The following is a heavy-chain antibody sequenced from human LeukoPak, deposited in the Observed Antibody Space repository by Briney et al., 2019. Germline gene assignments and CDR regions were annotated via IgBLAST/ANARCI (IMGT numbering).Heavy chain of an antibody. V-gene: IGHV1-2*02. J-gene: IGHJ4*02. CDR2: INPNSGGT. Sequence: ASVKVSCKASGYTFTGYYMHWVRQAPGQGLEWMGWINPNSGGTNYAQKFQGRVTMTRDTSISTAYMELSRLRSDDTAVYYCARERIVVVTSFDYWGQGTLVTVSS. CDR1: GYTFTGYY. CDR3: ARERIVVVTSFDY. D-gene: IGHD3-22*01.